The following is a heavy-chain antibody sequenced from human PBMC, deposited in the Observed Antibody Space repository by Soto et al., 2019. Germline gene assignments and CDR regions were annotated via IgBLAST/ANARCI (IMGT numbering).Heavy chain of an antibody. D-gene: IGHD5-12*01. J-gene: IGHJ6*02. CDR1: GYTFTSYY. CDR2: INPSGGST. Sequence: ASVKVSCKASGYTFTSYYMHWVRQAPGQGLEWMGIINPSGGSTSYAQKFQGRVTMTRDTSTSTVYMELSSLRSEDTAVYYCARAVATIESYYYYGMDVWGQGTTVTVSS. V-gene: IGHV1-46*01. CDR3: ARAVATIESYYYYGMDV.